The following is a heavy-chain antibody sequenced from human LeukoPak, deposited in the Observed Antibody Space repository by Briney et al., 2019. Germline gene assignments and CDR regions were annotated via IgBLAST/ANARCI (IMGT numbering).Heavy chain of an antibody. V-gene: IGHV3-74*01. J-gene: IGHJ3*02. CDR1: GFPFSNYW. Sequence: GGSLRLSCAASGFPFSNYWMHWVRQAPGKGLEWVSRVNSDGSTTTYTDSVKGRFTISRDNAKDTLYLQMNSLRAEDTAVYYCAKDQRTYYYEDAFDIWGQGTMVTVSS. D-gene: IGHD3-22*01. CDR2: VNSDGSTT. CDR3: AKDQRTYYYEDAFDI.